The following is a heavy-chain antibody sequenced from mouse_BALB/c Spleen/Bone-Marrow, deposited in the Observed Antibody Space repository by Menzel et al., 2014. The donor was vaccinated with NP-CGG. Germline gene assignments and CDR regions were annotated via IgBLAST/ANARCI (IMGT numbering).Heavy chain of an antibody. V-gene: IGHV1S81*02. Sequence: QVQLQQSGAELVKPGASVKLSCKASGYTFTSFYMYWVKQRPGQGLEWIGEINPSNGGTNFNEKFKSKATLTVDKSSNTAYVQLSSVTSEDSAVYHCTRSNYGYWFFDVWGAGTTVTVSS. J-gene: IGHJ1*01. CDR3: TRSNYGYWFFDV. D-gene: IGHD1-1*01. CDR1: GYTFTSFY. CDR2: INPSNGGT.